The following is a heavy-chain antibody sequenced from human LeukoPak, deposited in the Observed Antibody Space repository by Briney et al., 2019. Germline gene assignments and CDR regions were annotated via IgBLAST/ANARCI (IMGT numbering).Heavy chain of an antibody. J-gene: IGHJ5*02. Sequence: GGSLRLSCAASGFTFSSYSMNWVRQAPGKGLEWVSSISSSSSHIYYADSVKGRFTISRDNAKNSLYLQMNSLRAEDTAVYYCARDKVMGCSSASCYPNWFDPWGQGTLVTVSS. CDR2: ISSSSSHI. CDR1: GFTFSSYS. CDR3: ARDKVMGCSSASCYPNWFDP. V-gene: IGHV3-21*01. D-gene: IGHD2-2*01.